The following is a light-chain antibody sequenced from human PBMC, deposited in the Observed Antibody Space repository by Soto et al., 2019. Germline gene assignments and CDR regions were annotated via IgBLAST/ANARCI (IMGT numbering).Light chain of an antibody. J-gene: IGLJ2*01. V-gene: IGLV2-11*01. CDR1: SSDVGTYNS. CDR3: PSYAGNYTLD. CDR2: DVN. Sequence: QSALTQPRSVSGSPGQSVTISCTGTSSDVGTYNSVSWYQQHPGKAPKLMIYDVNKRPSGVPDRFSGSMSGNTASLTISGLQADDEADYHCPSYAGNYTLDFGGGTQLTVL.